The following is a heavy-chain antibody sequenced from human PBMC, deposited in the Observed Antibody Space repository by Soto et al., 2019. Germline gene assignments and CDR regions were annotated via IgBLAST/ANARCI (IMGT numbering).Heavy chain of an antibody. CDR2: VIPILGVV. CDR1: GGSYSTYT. D-gene: IGHD5-12*01. Sequence: QVQVVQSGAEVKKPGSSVKVSCKASGGSYSTYTITWVRQAPGQGLEWMGRVIPILGVVNYAQKFQGKVTITADNSTSTAYMEVSSLKSDDTAVYYCASESVGGYPHLDYWGQGTLVTVSS. J-gene: IGHJ4*01. V-gene: IGHV1-69*02. CDR3: ASESVGGYPHLDY.